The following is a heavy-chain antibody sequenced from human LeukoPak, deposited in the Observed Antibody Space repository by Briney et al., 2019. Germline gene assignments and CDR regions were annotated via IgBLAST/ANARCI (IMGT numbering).Heavy chain of an antibody. CDR2: IYSGGST. CDR3: AKGAYSSGPNSFDP. D-gene: IGHD6-19*01. CDR1: GFTVSSNY. J-gene: IGHJ5*02. Sequence: PGGSLRLSCAASGFTVSSNYMSWVRQAPGKGLEWVSIIYSGGSTYYADSVKGRFTISRDNSKNTLYLQMNSLRAEDTAVYYCAKGAYSSGPNSFDPWGQGTLVTVSS. V-gene: IGHV3-53*01.